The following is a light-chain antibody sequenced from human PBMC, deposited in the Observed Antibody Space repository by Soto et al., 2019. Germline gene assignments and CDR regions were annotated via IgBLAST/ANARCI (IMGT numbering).Light chain of an antibody. CDR3: QQYNNWPQT. J-gene: IGKJ1*01. Sequence: EIVMTQSPGPLSLSPGERATLSCRASQSVTHNYLDWYQQKAGQVHRLIMYGASTRATGIPARFSGSGSGTELNLNIGSLQSEDFEVYYCQQYNNWPQTFGQGTMGDI. CDR2: GAS. V-gene: IGKV3-15*01. CDR1: QSVTHN.